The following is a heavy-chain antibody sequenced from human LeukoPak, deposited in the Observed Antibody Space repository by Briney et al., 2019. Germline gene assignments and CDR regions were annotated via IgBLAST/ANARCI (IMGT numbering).Heavy chain of an antibody. Sequence: GGSLRLSCAASGFTFSSYSMNWVPQAPGKGLEWVSSISSSSSYIYYADSVKGRFTISRDNAKNSLYLQMNSLRAEDTAVYYCARGTSKSSGHNPYYWGQGTLVTVSS. CDR2: ISSSSSYI. CDR1: GFTFSSYS. CDR3: ARGTSKSSGHNPYY. J-gene: IGHJ4*02. V-gene: IGHV3-21*01. D-gene: IGHD3-22*01.